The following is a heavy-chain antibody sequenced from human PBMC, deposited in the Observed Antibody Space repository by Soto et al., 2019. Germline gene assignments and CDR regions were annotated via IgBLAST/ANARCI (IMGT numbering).Heavy chain of an antibody. J-gene: IGHJ5*02. CDR2: ISGSGGST. Sequence: EVQLLESGGGLVQPGGSLRLSCAASVFTFSSYAMSWVRQAPGKGLEWVSAISGSGGSTYYADSVKGRFTISRDNSKNTLYLQMNSLRAEDTAVYYCAKGGLATVTTPTGGRRYNWFDPWGQGTLVTVSS. V-gene: IGHV3-23*01. CDR1: VFTFSSYA. CDR3: AKGGLATVTTPTGGRRYNWFDP. D-gene: IGHD4-17*01.